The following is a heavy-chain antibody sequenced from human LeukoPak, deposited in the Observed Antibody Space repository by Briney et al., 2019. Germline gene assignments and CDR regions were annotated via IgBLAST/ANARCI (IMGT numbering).Heavy chain of an antibody. CDR3: ARVSGYSGTWYVDY. CDR1: GFTFDDYA. V-gene: IGHV3-33*08. J-gene: IGHJ4*02. D-gene: IGHD6-13*01. CDR2: IWYDGSNK. Sequence: GGSLRLSCAASGFTFDDYAMHWVRQAPGKGLEWVAIIWYDGSNKYYADFVKGRFTTSRDNSKNTLYLQMNSLRADDTAVYYCARVSGYSGTWYVDYWGQGTLVTVSS.